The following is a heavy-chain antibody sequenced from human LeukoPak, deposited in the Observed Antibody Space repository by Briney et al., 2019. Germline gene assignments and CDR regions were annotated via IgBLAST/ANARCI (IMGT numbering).Heavy chain of an antibody. CDR1: SSYW. D-gene: IGHD3-3*01. J-gene: IGHJ4*02. CDR2: IYYGGYT. CDR3: QSRFLEWLLDY. Sequence: SSYWMNWARQPPGKGLEWIGSIYYGGYTYYNPSLKSRVTISVDTSKNQFSLKLSSVTAADTAIYYCQSRFLEWLLDYWGQGTLVTVSS. V-gene: IGHV4-39*01.